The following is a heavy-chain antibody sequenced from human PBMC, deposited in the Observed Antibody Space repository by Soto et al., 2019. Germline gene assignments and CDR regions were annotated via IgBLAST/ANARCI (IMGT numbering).Heavy chain of an antibody. CDR2: IYCSGST. CDR3: ARGSDGDSRFDY. D-gene: IGHD4-17*01. J-gene: IGHJ4*02. V-gene: IGHV4-31*03. CDR1: GGSISSGGYY. Sequence: SETLSLTCTVSGGSISSGGYYWSWIRQHPGKGLEWIGYIYCSGSTYYNPSLKSRVTISVDTSKNQFSLKLSSVTAADTAVYYCARGSDGDSRFDYWGQGTLVTVSS.